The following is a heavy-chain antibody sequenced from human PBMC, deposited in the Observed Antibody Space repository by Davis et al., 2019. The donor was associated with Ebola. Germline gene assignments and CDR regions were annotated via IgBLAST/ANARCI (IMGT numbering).Heavy chain of an antibody. CDR2: ISGSGGST. D-gene: IGHD1-26*01. J-gene: IGHJ6*02. CDR1: GFTFSSYA. Sequence: PGGSLRLSCAASGFTFSSYAMSWVRQAPGKGLEWVSAISGSGGSTYYADSVKGRFTISRDNSKNTLYLQMNSLRAEDTAVYYCAKDHPEYSGSYYYYYYGMDVWGQGTTVTVSS. CDR3: AKDHPEYSGSYYYYYYGMDV. V-gene: IGHV3-23*01.